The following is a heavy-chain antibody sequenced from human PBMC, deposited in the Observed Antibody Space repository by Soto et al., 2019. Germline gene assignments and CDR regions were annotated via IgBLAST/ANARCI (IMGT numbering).Heavy chain of an antibody. CDR3: ARDYTYYDFWSGYLYNWFDP. V-gene: IGHV3-30-3*01. CDR1: GFTFSSYA. J-gene: IGHJ5*02. D-gene: IGHD3-3*01. CDR2: ISYDGSNK. Sequence: LRLSCAASGFTFSSYAMHWVRQAPGKGLEWVAVISYDGSNKYYADSVKGRFTISRDNSKNTLYLQMNSLRAEDTAVYYCARDYTYYDFWSGYLYNWFDPWGQGTLVTVSS.